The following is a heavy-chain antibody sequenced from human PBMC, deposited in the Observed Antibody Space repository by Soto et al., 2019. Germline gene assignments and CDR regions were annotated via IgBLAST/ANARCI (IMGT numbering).Heavy chain of an antibody. Sequence: QVQLVESGGGFVQPGRSLRLSCAASGFPFTTYGMHWFCEGPGKGLKWVAVISYDGINTYYADSVMGRFTISRDNSKNNLYLHINSLRPEDMALYYCVVSQCYFDYRGQGTLVTVS. CDR3: VVSQCYFDY. V-gene: IGHV3-30*03. D-gene: IGHD6-19*01. CDR2: ISYDGINT. J-gene: IGHJ4*02. CDR1: GFPFTTYG.